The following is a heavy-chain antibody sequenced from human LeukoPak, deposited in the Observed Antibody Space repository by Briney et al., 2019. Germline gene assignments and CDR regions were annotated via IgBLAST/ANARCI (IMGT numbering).Heavy chain of an antibody. CDR1: GFTFDDYA. D-gene: IGHD2-2*02. CDR2: ISWNSGSI. J-gene: IGHJ4*02. Sequence: PGGSLRLSCAASGFTFDDYAMHWVRHAPGKGLEWVSGISWNSGSIGYADSVKGRFTISRDNAKNSLYLQMNSLRAEDTALYYCAKEGSYSGYCSSTSCYKIGPFDYWGQGTLVTVSS. CDR3: AKEGSYSGYCSSTSCYKIGPFDY. V-gene: IGHV3-9*01.